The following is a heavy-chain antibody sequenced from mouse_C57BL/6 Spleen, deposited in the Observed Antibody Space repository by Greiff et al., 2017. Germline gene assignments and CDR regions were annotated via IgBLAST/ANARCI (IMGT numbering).Heavy chain of an antibody. Sequence: VQLQQPGAELVKPGASVKLSCKASGYTFTSYWMHWVKQRPGQGLEWIGMIHPNSGSTNYNEKFKSKATLTVDKSSSTAYMQLSSLTSEYSAVYYCARSGFITTVYGDYWGQGTTLTVSS. V-gene: IGHV1-64*01. CDR2: IHPNSGST. CDR1: GYTFTSYW. J-gene: IGHJ2*01. D-gene: IGHD1-2*01. CDR3: ARSGFITTVYGDY.